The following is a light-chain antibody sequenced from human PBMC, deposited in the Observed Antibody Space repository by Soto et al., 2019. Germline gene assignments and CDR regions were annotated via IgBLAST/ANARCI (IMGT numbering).Light chain of an antibody. J-gene: IGLJ2*01. CDR3: CSDASSSTVV. Sequence: QSALTQPASVSGSPGQSITISCTGTSSDVGSYNLVSWYQQHPGKAPKLMIYEGSKRPSGVSNRFSGTKSGTTASLTISGLEAEEEADYYCCSDASSSTVVFGGGTKLTVL. CDR2: EGS. V-gene: IGLV2-23*01. CDR1: SSDVGSYNL.